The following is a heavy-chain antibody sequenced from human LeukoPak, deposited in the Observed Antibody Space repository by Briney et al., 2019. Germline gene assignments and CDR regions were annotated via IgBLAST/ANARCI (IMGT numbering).Heavy chain of an antibody. V-gene: IGHV1-2*02. J-gene: IGHJ4*02. CDR2: VNPNGGAT. D-gene: IGHD4-17*01. Sequence: ASVKVSCKASGYTFTGYYMHWVRQAPGQGLEWMGWVNPNGGATNYAQKFRGRVTMTRDTSISTAYMELSRLRSDDTAVYYCARAAVTTLPYFDYWGQGTLVTVSS. CDR3: ARAAVTTLPYFDY. CDR1: GYTFTGYY.